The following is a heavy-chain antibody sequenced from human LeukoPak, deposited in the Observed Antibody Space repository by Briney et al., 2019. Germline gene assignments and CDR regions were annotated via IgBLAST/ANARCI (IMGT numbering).Heavy chain of an antibody. CDR3: AREGLYGDYVWSLDY. J-gene: IGHJ4*02. D-gene: IGHD4-17*01. Sequence: ASETLSLTCTVSGGSVSSGSYYWSWIRQPPGKGLEWIGYIYYNGSTNYNPSLKSRVTISVDTSKNQFSLKLSSVTAADTAVYYCAREGLYGDYVWSLDYWGQGTLVTVSS. CDR1: GGSVSSGSYY. CDR2: IYYNGST. V-gene: IGHV4-61*01.